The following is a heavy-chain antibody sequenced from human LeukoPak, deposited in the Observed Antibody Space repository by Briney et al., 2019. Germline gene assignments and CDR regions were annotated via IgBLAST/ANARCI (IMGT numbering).Heavy chain of an antibody. D-gene: IGHD2-2*01. CDR1: GFTFSSYA. J-gene: IGHJ4*02. Sequence: PGGSLRLSCAASGFTFSSYAMSWVRQAPGKGLEWASAISGSGGSTYYADSVKGRFTISRDNSKNTLYLQMNSLRAEDTAVYYCAARYCSSTSCYFVYWGQGTLVTVSS. CDR2: ISGSGGST. CDR3: AARYCSSTSCYFVY. V-gene: IGHV3-23*01.